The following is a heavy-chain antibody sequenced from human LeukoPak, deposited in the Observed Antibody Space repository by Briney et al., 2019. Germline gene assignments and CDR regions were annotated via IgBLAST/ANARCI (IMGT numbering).Heavy chain of an antibody. J-gene: IGHJ6*02. V-gene: IGHV3-48*02. CDR1: GFTFNTYG. D-gene: IGHD1-14*01. Sequence: GGSLRLSCAASGFTFNTYGMNWVRQAPGKGLEWVSHIYGDTTTYYADSVKGRFTISRDNAKNSLYLQMNSLRDEDTAVYHCARVSEPYYYYGVDVWGQGTTVTVSS. CDR2: IYGDTTT. CDR3: ARVSEPYYYYGVDV.